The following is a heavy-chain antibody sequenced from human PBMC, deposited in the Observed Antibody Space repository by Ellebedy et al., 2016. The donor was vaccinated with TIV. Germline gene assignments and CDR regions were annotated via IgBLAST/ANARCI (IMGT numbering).Heavy chain of an antibody. J-gene: IGHJ3*02. V-gene: IGHV3-74*01. CDR1: GFTFSSYW. D-gene: IGHD4-17*01. CDR3: ARDYGDYTYSDAFDI. Sequence: PGGSLRLSCAASGFTFSSYWMHWVRQAPGKGLVWVSRITSDGSSTSYADSVKGRFTISRDNAKNTLYLQMNSLRAEDTAVYYCARDYGDYTYSDAFDIWGQGTMVTVSS. CDR2: ITSDGSST.